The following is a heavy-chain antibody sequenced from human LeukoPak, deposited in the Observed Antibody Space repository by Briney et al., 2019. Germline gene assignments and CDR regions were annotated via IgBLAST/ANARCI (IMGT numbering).Heavy chain of an antibody. CDR1: EFTFSSYW. J-gene: IGHJ4*02. D-gene: IGHD6-19*01. Sequence: GGSLRLSCAASEFTFSSYWMSWVRQAPGKGLEWVANIKQDGSENYYVDSVKGRFTISRDNAKNSLYLQMNSLRAEDTAVYYCARERSSGWYRYWGQGTLVTVSS. CDR3: ARERSSGWYRY. CDR2: IKQDGSEN. V-gene: IGHV3-7*01.